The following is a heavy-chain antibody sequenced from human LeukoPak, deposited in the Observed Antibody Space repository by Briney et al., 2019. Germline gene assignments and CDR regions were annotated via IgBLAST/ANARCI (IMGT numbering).Heavy chain of an antibody. CDR1: GGSITGHY. V-gene: IGHV4-59*11. CDR2: VYDNGNT. Sequence: SETLSLTCTVSGGSITGHYWTWIRQSPGKGLEWIGFVYDNGNTNYNSSLQSRVTMSVDTSTNQLSLKMTSVTAADTAIYYCARVFRGVVTPNWFDPWGQGTLVTVSS. J-gene: IGHJ5*02. D-gene: IGHD2-21*02. CDR3: ARVFRGVVTPNWFDP.